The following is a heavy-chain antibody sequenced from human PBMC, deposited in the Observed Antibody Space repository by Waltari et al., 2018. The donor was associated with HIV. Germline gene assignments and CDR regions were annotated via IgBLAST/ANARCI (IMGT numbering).Heavy chain of an antibody. D-gene: IGHD5-18*01. V-gene: IGHV4-39*01. J-gene: IGHJ4*02. CDR1: GRPISRRSYF. CDR2: IYYSGST. CDR3: ARRHVDTALVRWGLDD. Sequence: QLQLQESGPGLVKPSETLSLTCTVSGRPISRRSYFWGWIRQPPGKGLEWIGSIYYSGSTYYNPSLKSRVTISVDTPKNQFSLILSSVTAADTAVYYCARRHVDTALVRWGLDDWGQGTLVTVSS.